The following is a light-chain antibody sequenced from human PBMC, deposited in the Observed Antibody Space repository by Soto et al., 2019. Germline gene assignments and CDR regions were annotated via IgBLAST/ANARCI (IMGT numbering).Light chain of an antibody. V-gene: IGKV3-15*01. CDR1: QSVSSN. J-gene: IGKJ3*01. Sequence: EIVMTQSPATLSVSPGERATLSCRTSQSVSSNLAWYQQKPGQAPRLLIYGASTRATGIPARFSGSGSGTEFILTISSLQSEDFAVYYCQQSSNNLTFGPGTKVDIK. CDR3: QQSSNNLT. CDR2: GAS.